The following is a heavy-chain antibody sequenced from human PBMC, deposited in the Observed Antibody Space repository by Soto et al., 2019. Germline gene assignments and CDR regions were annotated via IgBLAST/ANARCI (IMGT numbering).Heavy chain of an antibody. Sequence: LRLSCAASGFTFSSSTMNWVRQAPGKGLEWVSSISSDSVWIYYAASVKGRFTISRDNAKNSLSLQMSSLRAEDTAVHYCASGSYGDYSDWGQGTLVTVSS. CDR3: ASGSYGDYSD. D-gene: IGHD4-17*01. V-gene: IGHV3-21*01. CDR2: ISSDSVWI. CDR1: GFTFSSST. J-gene: IGHJ4*02.